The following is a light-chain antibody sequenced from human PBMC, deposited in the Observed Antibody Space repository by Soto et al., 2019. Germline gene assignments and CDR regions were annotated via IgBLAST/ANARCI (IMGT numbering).Light chain of an antibody. CDR2: LGS. CDR1: QSLLHSDGYNY. V-gene: IGKV2-28*01. CDR3: LQTLQTPPWT. Sequence: DIVVTQSPLSLPVTPGEPASISCRSSQSLLHSDGYNYLDWYLQKPGQSPQLLIYLGSSRASGVPDRFSSSGSLTDFTLKISTVEAEDVGVYYCLQTLQTPPWTFGQGTKVDIK. J-gene: IGKJ1*01.